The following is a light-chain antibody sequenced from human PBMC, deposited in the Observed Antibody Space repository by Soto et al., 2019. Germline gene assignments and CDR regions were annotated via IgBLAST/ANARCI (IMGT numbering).Light chain of an antibody. CDR3: QSYDSSLSGVV. J-gene: IGLJ2*01. Sequence: QSVLTQPPSVSGAPGQRVTISCTGSSSNIGAGYDVHWYQQLPGTAPKLLIXGNXXRPSGVPDRFSGSKSGTSASLAITGXXXXXXXXXYCQSYDSSLSGVVFGGGTKLTVL. CDR2: GNX. CDR1: SSNIGAGYD. V-gene: IGLV1-40*01.